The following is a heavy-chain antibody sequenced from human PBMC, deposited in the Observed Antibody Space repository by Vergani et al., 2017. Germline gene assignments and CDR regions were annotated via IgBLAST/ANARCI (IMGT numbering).Heavy chain of an antibody. J-gene: IGHJ4*02. V-gene: IGHV3-23*04. CDR2: ISGSGGST. CDR3: AKDHRYSSSAGFDY. D-gene: IGHD6-6*01. Sequence: VQLVESGGGVVQPGTSLRLSCVVSGFALNRHAMYWVRQAPGKGLEWVSAISGSGGSTYYADSVKGRFTISRDNSKNTLYLQMNSLRAEDTAVYYCAKDHRYSSSAGFDYWGQGTLVIVSS. CDR1: GFALNRHA.